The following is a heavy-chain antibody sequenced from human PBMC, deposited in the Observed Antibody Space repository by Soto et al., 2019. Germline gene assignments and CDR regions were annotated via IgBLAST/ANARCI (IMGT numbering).Heavy chain of an antibody. CDR1: GYTFINYH. J-gene: IGHJ4*02. V-gene: IGHV1-18*01. D-gene: IGHD5-12*01. Sequence: QVQLVQSGGEVKKPGASVTVSCKDSGYTFINYHITWARQAPGQGLEWMAWINTYNGMTDYAQRFQGRVTMTRDTSTSTAYMELRNLGSDDTAVYFCAKSPRGEMATDWGQGTRVTVSS. CDR2: INTYNGMT. CDR3: AKSPRGEMATD.